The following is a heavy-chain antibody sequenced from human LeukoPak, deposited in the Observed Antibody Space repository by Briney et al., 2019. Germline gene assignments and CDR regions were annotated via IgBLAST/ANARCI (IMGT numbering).Heavy chain of an antibody. V-gene: IGHV4-59*08. J-gene: IGHJ4*02. Sequence: SETLSLTCTVSGGFISSYYWSWIRQPPGKGLEWIGYIYYSGSTNYNPSPKSRVTISVDTSKNQFSLKLSSVTAADTAVYYCARRNKIFEGFDYWGQGTLVTVSS. CDR3: ARRNKIFEGFDY. D-gene: IGHD3-3*01. CDR1: GGFISSYY. CDR2: IYYSGST.